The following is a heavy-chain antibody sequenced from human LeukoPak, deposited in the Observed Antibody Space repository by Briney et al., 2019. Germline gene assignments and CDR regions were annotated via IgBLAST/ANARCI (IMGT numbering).Heavy chain of an antibody. D-gene: IGHD2-2*01. CDR3: ARVIGSDTRDYYLGY. J-gene: IGHJ4*02. CDR2: TRHSEST. Sequence: PSETLSLTCAVYGGSFSDYYWSWIRQSPGKGLEWIGEIKSTGTTNWIGETRHSESTNYNPSLKSRVTISADTSKNQSSLKLTSVTAADTAVYYCARVIGSDTRDYYLGYWGPGTLVTVYS. CDR1: GGSFSDYY. V-gene: IGHV4-34*01.